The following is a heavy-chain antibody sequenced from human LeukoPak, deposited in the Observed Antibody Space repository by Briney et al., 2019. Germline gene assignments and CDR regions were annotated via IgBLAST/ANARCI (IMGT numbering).Heavy chain of an antibody. V-gene: IGHV5-51*01. Sequence: GESLRISCKGSGYSFTNYWIGWVRQMPGKGLEWMGIIYPGDSDTRYSPSFQGQVTMSADKSISTAYLQWSSLKASDTAMYYCARNPSKKIFGVVSQGYRGQGTLVTVSS. CDR3: ARNPSKKIFGVVSQGY. J-gene: IGHJ4*02. CDR2: IYPGDSDT. D-gene: IGHD3-3*01. CDR1: GYSFTNYW.